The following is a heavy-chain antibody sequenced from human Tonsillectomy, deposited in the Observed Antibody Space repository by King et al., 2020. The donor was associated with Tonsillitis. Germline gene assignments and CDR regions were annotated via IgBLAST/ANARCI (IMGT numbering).Heavy chain of an antibody. D-gene: IGHD3-9*01. CDR2: MYYTGSA. V-gene: IGHV4-59*01. CDR3: ARRERYDIYMDV. J-gene: IGHJ6*02. CDR1: GGSISSYY. Sequence: VQLQESGPGLVKPSETLSLTCTVSGGSISSYYWSWIRQPPGKGLEWIGHMYYTGSANYNPSLKSRVTMTIDASKNQVSLKLSSVTAADTSVYYCARRERYDIYMDVWGQGTTVTVSS.